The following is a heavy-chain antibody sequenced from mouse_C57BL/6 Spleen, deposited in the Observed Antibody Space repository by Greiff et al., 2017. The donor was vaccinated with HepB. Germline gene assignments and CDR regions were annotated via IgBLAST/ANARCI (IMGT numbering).Heavy chain of an antibody. V-gene: IGHV5-17*01. CDR3: ARDSGYDPYCDY. CDR1: GFTFSDYG. D-gene: IGHD2-2*01. J-gene: IGHJ2*01. CDR2: ISSGSSTI. Sequence: DVMLVESGGGLVKPGGSLKLSCAASGFTFSDYGMHWVRQAPEKGLEWVAYISSGSSTIYYADTVKGRFTISRDNAKNTLFLQMTSLRSEDTAMYYCARDSGYDPYCDYWGHSTTLTVSS.